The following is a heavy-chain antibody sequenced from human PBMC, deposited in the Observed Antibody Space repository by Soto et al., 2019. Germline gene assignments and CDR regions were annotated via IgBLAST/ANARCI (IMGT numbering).Heavy chain of an antibody. Sequence: GASVKVSFKASGYTFTSYDINWVRQATGQGLEWMGWMNPNSGNTGYAQKFQGRVTMTRNTSISTAYMELSSLRSEDTAVYYCARGLGSSWKFAPWGQGTLVTVSS. V-gene: IGHV1-8*01. J-gene: IGHJ5*02. CDR3: ARGLGSSWKFAP. CDR2: MNPNSGNT. CDR1: GYTFTSYD. D-gene: IGHD6-13*01.